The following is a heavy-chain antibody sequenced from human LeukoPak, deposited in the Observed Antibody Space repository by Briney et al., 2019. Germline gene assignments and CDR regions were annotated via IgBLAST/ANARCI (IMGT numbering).Heavy chain of an antibody. J-gene: IGHJ4*02. CDR2: IKQDGSEK. D-gene: IGHD3-22*01. CDR3: ARGPYYYDSSGYYNY. Sequence: GGSLRLSCAASGFTFSSYWMSWVRQAPGKGLEWVANIKQDGSEKYYVDSVKGRFTISRDNAKNSLYLQMNSLSAEDTAVYYCARGPYYYDSSGYYNYWGQGTLVTVSS. V-gene: IGHV3-7*01. CDR1: GFTFSSYW.